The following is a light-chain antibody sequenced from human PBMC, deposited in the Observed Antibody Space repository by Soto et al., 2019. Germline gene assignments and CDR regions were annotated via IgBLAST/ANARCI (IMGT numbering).Light chain of an antibody. CDR1: QSLRSS. CDR3: QQDNNWPQT. CDR2: DAS. J-gene: IGKJ1*01. Sequence: ETLMTQSPDTLSASVGERATLSCRASQSLRSSLAWYQQKPGQAPRLLIYDASTRATGIPARFSGSGSGTDFTLTISGLQSEDFAVYYCQQDNNWPQTFGQGTKVDIK. V-gene: IGKV3-15*01.